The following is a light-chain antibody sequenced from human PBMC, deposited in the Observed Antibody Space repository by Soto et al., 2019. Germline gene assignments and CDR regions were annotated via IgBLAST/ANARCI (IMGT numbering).Light chain of an antibody. Sequence: DIVMTQSPDSLAVSLGERATINCKSSQSVLYSSNNKNYLAWYQQKPGQPPKLLIYWASTRESGVPDRFSGSWSVTDFTLTISSLQAEDVAVYYYQQYYSTPLFTFGPGTKVDIK. CDR1: QSVLYSSNNKNY. J-gene: IGKJ3*01. V-gene: IGKV4-1*01. CDR2: WAS. CDR3: QQYYSTPLFT.